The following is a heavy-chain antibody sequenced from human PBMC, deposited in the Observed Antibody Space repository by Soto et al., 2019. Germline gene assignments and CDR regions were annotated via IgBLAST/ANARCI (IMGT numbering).Heavy chain of an antibody. CDR1: GFTFSSYG. Sequence: GGSLRLSCAASGFTFSSYGMHWVRPAPGKGLEWVAVVSHDGRNTHYADSVKGRFTISRDSSKNTVSLEMTSLRAEDTAVYYCAKGGRQWLVTSDFNYWGQGALVTVSS. J-gene: IGHJ4*02. CDR3: AKGGRQWLVTSDFNY. D-gene: IGHD6-19*01. CDR2: VSHDGRNT. V-gene: IGHV3-30*18.